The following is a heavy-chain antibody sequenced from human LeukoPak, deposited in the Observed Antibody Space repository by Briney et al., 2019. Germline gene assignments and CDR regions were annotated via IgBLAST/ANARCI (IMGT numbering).Heavy chain of an antibody. J-gene: IGHJ4*02. Sequence: SETLPLTCTVSGGSISSSSYYWGWIRQPPGKGLEWIGSIYYSGSTYYNPSLKSRVTISVDTSKNQFSLKLSSATAADTAVYYCASWGGYSYGSPFDYWGQGTLVTVSS. CDR1: GGSISSSSYY. CDR3: ASWGGYSYGSPFDY. CDR2: IYYSGST. D-gene: IGHD5-18*01. V-gene: IGHV4-39*01.